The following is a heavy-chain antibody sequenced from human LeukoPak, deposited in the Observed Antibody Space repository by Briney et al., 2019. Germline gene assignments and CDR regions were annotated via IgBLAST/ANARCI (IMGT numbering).Heavy chain of an antibody. CDR2: IYYSGST. J-gene: IGHJ3*02. V-gene: IGHV4-59*01. CDR1: GGSFSGYH. D-gene: IGHD3-22*01. CDR3: ARDPEYYYDSSGASGAFDI. Sequence: SETLSLTCAVYGGSFSGYHWSWIRQPPGKGLEWIGYIYYSGSTNYNPSLKSRVTISVDTSKNQFSLKLSSVTAADTAVYYCARDPEYYYDSSGASGAFDIWGQGTMVTVSS.